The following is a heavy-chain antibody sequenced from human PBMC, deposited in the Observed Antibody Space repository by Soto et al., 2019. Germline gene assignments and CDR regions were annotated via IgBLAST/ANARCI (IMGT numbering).Heavy chain of an antibody. CDR1: GYSFTSYW. D-gene: IGHD3-22*01. Sequence: PGESLKISCKGSGYSFTSYWISWVRQMPGKGLEWMGRIDPSDSYTNYSPSFQGHVTISADKSISTAYLQWSSLKASDTAMYYCARPLYYYDSSGYSSRGAFDIWAQGTMVTVSS. CDR2: IDPSDSYT. J-gene: IGHJ3*02. CDR3: ARPLYYYDSSGYSSRGAFDI. V-gene: IGHV5-10-1*01.